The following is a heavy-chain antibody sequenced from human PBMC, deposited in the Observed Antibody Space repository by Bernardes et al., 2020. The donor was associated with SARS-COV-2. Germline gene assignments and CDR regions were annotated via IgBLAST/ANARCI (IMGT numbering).Heavy chain of an antibody. Sequence: GGSLRLSCAASGFTLSSYWMHWVRQVPGKGLIWVSRINTDGRTTTYADSVKGRFTISRDNAKSTVHLQMNNLGPEDTAVYYCAGTTVTCCDYWGQGSLVTVSS. D-gene: IGHD1-26*01. J-gene: IGHJ4*02. CDR3: AGTTVTCCDY. CDR1: GFTLSSYW. CDR2: INTDGRTT. V-gene: IGHV3-74*01.